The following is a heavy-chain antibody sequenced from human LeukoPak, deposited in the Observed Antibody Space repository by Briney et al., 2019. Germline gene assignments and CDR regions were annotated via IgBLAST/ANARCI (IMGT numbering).Heavy chain of an antibody. CDR1: GYSFPNYW. Sequence: GESLKISCKASGYSFPNYWIGWVRHMPGNALEWMGVIYPDDSDTRYSPSFQGQVTISAVKSLSTAYLQWGSLQASDTAMYYCAAGPRYLYSTGTRPVFDFWGQGTLVIVSS. V-gene: IGHV5-51*01. D-gene: IGHD2-8*02. CDR2: IYPDDSDT. CDR3: AAGPRYLYSTGTRPVFDF. J-gene: IGHJ4*02.